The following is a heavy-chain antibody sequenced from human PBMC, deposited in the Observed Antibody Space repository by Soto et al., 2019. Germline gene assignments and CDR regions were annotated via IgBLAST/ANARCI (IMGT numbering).Heavy chain of an antibody. CDR1: GFTFSSYG. D-gene: IGHD5-12*01. CDR3: AWMATDKYYFDY. Sequence: GGPLRLSCAASGFTFSSYGMHWVRQAPGKGLEWVAVIWYDGSNKYYADSVKGRFTISRDNSKNTLYLQMNSLRAEDTAVYYCAWMATDKYYFDYWGQGTLVTVSS. V-gene: IGHV3-33*01. J-gene: IGHJ4*02. CDR2: IWYDGSNK.